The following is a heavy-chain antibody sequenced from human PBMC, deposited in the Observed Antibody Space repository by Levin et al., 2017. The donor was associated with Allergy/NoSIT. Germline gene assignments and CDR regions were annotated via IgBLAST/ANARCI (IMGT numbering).Heavy chain of an antibody. CDR1: GFTFDDYA. Sequence: PGGSLRLSCAASGFTFDDYAMHWVRQAPGKGLEWVSGISWNSYSIGYADSVKGRFTISRDNAKNSLYLQMNSLRAEDTALYYCAKDRGSVGLSGYGFDYWGPGSLVTVSS. V-gene: IGHV3-9*01. CDR2: ISWNSYSI. D-gene: IGHD3-22*01. J-gene: IGHJ4*02. CDR3: AKDRGSVGLSGYGFDY.